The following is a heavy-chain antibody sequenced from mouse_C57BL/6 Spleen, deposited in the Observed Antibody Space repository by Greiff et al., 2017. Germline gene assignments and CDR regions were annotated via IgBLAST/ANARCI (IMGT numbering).Heavy chain of an antibody. CDR2: ISIGGSYT. D-gene: IGHD1-1*01. Sequence: EVKLVESGGDLVKPGGSLKLSCVAPGFTFTSYGMSWVRQTPDKRLEWFATISIGGSYTYYPDSVKGRFTMSRYNTKNTLYLQMSSLKSEDTAMYYCARHHYCGSSYDYWGQSTTLTISS. J-gene: IGHJ2*01. CDR3: ARHHYCGSSYDY. V-gene: IGHV5-6*01. CDR1: GFTFTSYG.